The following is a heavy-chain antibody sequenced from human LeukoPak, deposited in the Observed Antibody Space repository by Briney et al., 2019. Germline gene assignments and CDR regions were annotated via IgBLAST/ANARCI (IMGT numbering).Heavy chain of an antibody. CDR2: INAGNGNT. CDR1: GYTFTSYA. V-gene: IGHV1-3*01. J-gene: IGHJ6*02. Sequence: ASVKVSCKASGYTFTSYAMHWVRQAPGQRLEWMGWINAGNGNTKYSQKFQGRVTITADESTSTAYMELSSLRSEDAAVYYCARVSLGNEPGSPQNYYYYGMDVWAKGPRSPSP. CDR3: ARVSLGNEPGSPQNYYYYGMDV.